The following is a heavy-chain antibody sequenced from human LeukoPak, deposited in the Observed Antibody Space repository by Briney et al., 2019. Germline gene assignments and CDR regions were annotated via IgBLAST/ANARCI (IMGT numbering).Heavy chain of an antibody. Sequence: PGASVKVSCKASGYTFTSYDINWVRQATGQGLEWMGWMNPNSGNTGYAQKFQGRVTMTRNTYISTAYMELSSLRSEDTAVYYCASSIAAAGITPGNFDYWGQGTLVTVSS. CDR2: MNPNSGNT. CDR3: ASSIAAAGITPGNFDY. CDR1: GYTFTSYD. J-gene: IGHJ4*02. V-gene: IGHV1-8*01. D-gene: IGHD6-13*01.